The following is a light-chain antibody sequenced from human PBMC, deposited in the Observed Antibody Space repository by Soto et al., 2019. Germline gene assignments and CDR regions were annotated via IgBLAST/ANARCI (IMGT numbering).Light chain of an antibody. CDR1: QSVSGRY. V-gene: IGKV3-20*01. Sequence: TQSPSTLSASVVDTVTVTGLASQSVSGRYVAWYQQKGGQAPRLLIYGASSRATGIPDRFSGSGSGTDFTLTISRLEPEDFAVYYCQQYGSSPLTFGGGTKVDIK. CDR3: QQYGSSPLT. CDR2: GAS. J-gene: IGKJ4*01.